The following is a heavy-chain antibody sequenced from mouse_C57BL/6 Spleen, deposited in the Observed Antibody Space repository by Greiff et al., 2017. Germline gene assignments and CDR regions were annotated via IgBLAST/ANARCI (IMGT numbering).Heavy chain of an antibody. CDR2: FYPGSGSI. J-gene: IGHJ4*01. D-gene: IGHD2-12*01. Sequence: QVQLQQSGAELVKPGASVKLSCKASGYTFTEYTIHWVKQRSGQGLEWIGWFYPGSGSIKYNEKFKDKATLTADKSSSTAYMELSRLTSEDSAVYFCARHEKKAYYSLYYAMDYWGQGTSVTVSS. CDR1: GYTFTEYT. CDR3: ARHEKKAYYSLYYAMDY. V-gene: IGHV1-62-2*01.